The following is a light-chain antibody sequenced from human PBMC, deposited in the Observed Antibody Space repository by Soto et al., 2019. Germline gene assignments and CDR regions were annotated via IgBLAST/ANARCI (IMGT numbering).Light chain of an antibody. CDR2: DVS. CDR1: QIVSRN. J-gene: IGKJ4*01. Sequence: EIVMTQSPATLSVSPGERATLSCRASQIVSRNLAWYQQKPGQAPRLLIYDVSTRATGISARFSGNGSGTEFTLTISSLQSEDFAVYYCQQYNNWPLTFGGGTKVEIK. CDR3: QQYNNWPLT. V-gene: IGKV3-15*01.